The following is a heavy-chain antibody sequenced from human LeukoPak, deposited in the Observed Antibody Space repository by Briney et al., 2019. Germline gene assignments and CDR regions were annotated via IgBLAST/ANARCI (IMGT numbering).Heavy chain of an antibody. CDR2: INSDASTT. CDR3: ARDGHYYDSSDAFDI. D-gene: IGHD3-22*01. Sequence: GGSLRLSCAASGFTFNNYWMHWVRQAPGKGLVWFSRINSDASTTNYVDSVKGRFTMSRDNAKNTLYLQMNSLRAEDTAVYYCARDGHYYDSSDAFDIWGQGTMVTVSS. CDR1: GFTFNNYW. V-gene: IGHV3-74*01. J-gene: IGHJ3*02.